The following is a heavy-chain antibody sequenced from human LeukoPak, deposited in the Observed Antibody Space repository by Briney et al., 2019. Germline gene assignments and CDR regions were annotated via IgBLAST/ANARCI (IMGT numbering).Heavy chain of an antibody. Sequence: PGGSLRLSCAASGFTVSSNYMSWVRQAPGRGREWVSVIYSGGSTFYADSMKGRFTISRDNSKNTLYLQMNSLRAEDTAVYYCARGGWYYGSETYLQSDSYFDYWGQGTLVTVSS. CDR3: ARGGWYYGSETYLQSDSYFDY. D-gene: IGHD3-10*01. CDR1: GFTVSSNY. CDR2: IYSGGST. V-gene: IGHV3-53*01. J-gene: IGHJ4*02.